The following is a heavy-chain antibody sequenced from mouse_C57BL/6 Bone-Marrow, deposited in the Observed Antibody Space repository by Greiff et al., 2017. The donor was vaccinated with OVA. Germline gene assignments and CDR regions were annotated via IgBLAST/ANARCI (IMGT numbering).Heavy chain of an antibody. CDR1: GFNIKDDY. CDR3: ANYGSSRWYFDV. Sequence: VQLQQSGAELVRPGASVKLSCTASGFNIKDDYMHWVKQRPEQGLEWIGWIDPENGDTEYASKFQGKATITADTSSNTAYLQLSSLTSEDTAVYYCANYGSSRWYFDVWGTGTTVTVSS. V-gene: IGHV14-4*01. CDR2: IDPENGDT. D-gene: IGHD1-1*01. J-gene: IGHJ1*03.